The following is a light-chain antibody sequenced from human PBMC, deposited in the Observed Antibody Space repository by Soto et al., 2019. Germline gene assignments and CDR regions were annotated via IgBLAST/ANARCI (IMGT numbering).Light chain of an antibody. J-gene: IGKJ1*01. CDR3: QQRSNWPSTGT. V-gene: IGKV3-11*01. CDR1: QSVSSY. Sequence: EIVLTQSPATLSLSPGERATLSCRASQSVSSYLAWYQQKPGQAPRLLIYDASNRATGIPARFSGSGSGTDFTLTISSLEPEDFAVYYCQQRSNWPSTGTFGQGTKVEIK. CDR2: DAS.